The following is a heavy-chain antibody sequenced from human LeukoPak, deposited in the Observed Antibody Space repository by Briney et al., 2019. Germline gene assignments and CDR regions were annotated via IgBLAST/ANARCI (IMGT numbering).Heavy chain of an antibody. J-gene: IGHJ5*02. CDR3: ARDLGYYDSSGSQWFDP. D-gene: IGHD3-22*01. CDR2: ISAYNGNT. Sequence: ASVKVSCKASGYTFTNYGISWVRQAPGQGLEWMGWISAYNGNTNYAQKLQGRVTMTTDTSTSTAYMELRSLRSDDTAVYYCARDLGYYDSSGSQWFDPWGQGTLVTVPS. CDR1: GYTFTNYG. V-gene: IGHV1-18*01.